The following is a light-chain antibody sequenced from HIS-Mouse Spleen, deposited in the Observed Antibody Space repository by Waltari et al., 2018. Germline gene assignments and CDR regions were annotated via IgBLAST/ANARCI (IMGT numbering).Light chain of an antibody. Sequence: EIVMTQSPATLSVSPGERATLPCMASQSVSSNLAGYQQKPGQAPRLLIYGASTRATGIPARFSGSGSGTEFTLTISSLQSEDFAVYYCQQYNNWPPWTFGQGTKVEIK. V-gene: IGKV3-15*01. CDR3: QQYNNWPPWT. J-gene: IGKJ1*01. CDR2: GAS. CDR1: QSVSSN.